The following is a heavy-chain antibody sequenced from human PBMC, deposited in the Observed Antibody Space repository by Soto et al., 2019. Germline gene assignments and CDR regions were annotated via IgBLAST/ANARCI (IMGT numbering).Heavy chain of an antibody. J-gene: IGHJ6*02. V-gene: IGHV1-18*01. CDR1: GYTFTSYG. D-gene: IGHD3-10*01. Sequence: QVQLVQSGAEVKKPGASVKVSCKASGYTFTSYGISWVRQAPGQGLEWMGWISAYNGNTNYAQKLQGRVTMTTDTSTRTADMELRSLRSDDTAGYYCARDRGLLWCGGTPDGMDVWGQGTTVTVSS. CDR3: ARDRGLLWCGGTPDGMDV. CDR2: ISAYNGNT.